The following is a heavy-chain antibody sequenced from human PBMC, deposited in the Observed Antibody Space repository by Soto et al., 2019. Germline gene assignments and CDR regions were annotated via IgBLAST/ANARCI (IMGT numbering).Heavy chain of an antibody. D-gene: IGHD2-21*01. CDR2: IKTDGTIT. J-gene: IGHJ4*02. Sequence: EVQLVESGGALIQPGGSLRLSCAASGFTFSSYWMHWVRQGPGKGLVWVSRIKTDGTITNYADSVRVRFTVSRDNAKNTLYLQINSLTVEDTAVYYCARGTVTSIDMVDYWGQGTLVTVSS. V-gene: IGHV3-74*01. CDR1: GFTFSSYW. CDR3: ARGTVTSIDMVDY.